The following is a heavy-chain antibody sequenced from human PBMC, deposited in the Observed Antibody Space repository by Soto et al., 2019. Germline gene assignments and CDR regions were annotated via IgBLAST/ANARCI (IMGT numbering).Heavy chain of an antibody. D-gene: IGHD5-18*01. CDR2: ISYDGSNK. J-gene: IGHJ4*02. Sequence: HPGGSLRLSCVTSGFTVSSNYMSWVRQAPGKGLEWVAVISYDGSNKYYADYVKGRFTISRDNSKNTLYLQMNSLRAEDTAVYYFARDTAMVTGGFHHHLDYWGQGTLVTVSS. CDR1: GFTVSSNY. V-gene: IGHV3-30-3*01. CDR3: ARDTAMVTGGFHHHLDY.